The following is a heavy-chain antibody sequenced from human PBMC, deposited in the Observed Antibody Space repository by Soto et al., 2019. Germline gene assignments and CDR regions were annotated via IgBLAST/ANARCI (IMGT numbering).Heavy chain of an antibody. Sequence: ASVKVSCKASGYTFTSYGICWVRQAPGQGLEWMGWISAYNGNTNYAQKLQGRVTMTTDTSTSTAYMELRSLRSDDTAVYYCAREKGTIAAAGTGWFDPWGQGTLVTVSS. CDR3: AREKGTIAAAGTGWFDP. V-gene: IGHV1-18*01. CDR1: GYTFTSYG. CDR2: ISAYNGNT. J-gene: IGHJ5*02. D-gene: IGHD6-13*01.